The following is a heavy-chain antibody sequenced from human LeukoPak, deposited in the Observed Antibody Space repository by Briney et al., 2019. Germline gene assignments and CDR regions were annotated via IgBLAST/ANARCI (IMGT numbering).Heavy chain of an antibody. CDR1: GFTFSSYG. J-gene: IGHJ4*02. V-gene: IGHV3-30*02. CDR2: IRYDGSNK. D-gene: IGHD2-15*01. Sequence: GGSLRLSCAASGFTFSSYGMHWVRQAPGKGLEWVAFIRYDGSNKYYADSVKGRFTISRDNSKNTLYLQMNSLRAEDTAVYYCAALLLLYFDCWGQGTLVTVS. CDR3: AALLLLYFDC.